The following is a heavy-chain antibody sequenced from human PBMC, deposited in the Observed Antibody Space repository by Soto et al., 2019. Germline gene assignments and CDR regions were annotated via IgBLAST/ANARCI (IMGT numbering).Heavy chain of an antibody. V-gene: IGHV3-48*03. J-gene: IGHJ2*01. D-gene: IGHD2-15*01. CDR3: ARDHGGWFFDL. CDR2: VSADGFTT. CDR1: GFSFSDFE. Sequence: EVQVMESGGGQVQPGESLRLTCIASGFSFSDFEMNWVRQAPGKGLEWVSYVSADGFTTYYADSVKGRFSISRDNAKNSLYLHMSSLRTEDTALYYFARDHGGWFFDLWGRGALFTVSS.